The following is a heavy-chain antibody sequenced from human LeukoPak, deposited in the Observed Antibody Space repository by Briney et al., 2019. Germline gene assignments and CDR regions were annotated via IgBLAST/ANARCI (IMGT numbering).Heavy chain of an antibody. Sequence: PGGSLRLSCAASGFTFSSYGMSWVRQAPGKGLEWVSAISGSGGSTYYADSVKGRFTISRDNSKNTLYLQMNSLRAEDTAVYYCAVPPEEQQSVVDYWGQGTLVTVSS. D-gene: IGHD6-13*01. CDR2: ISGSGGST. V-gene: IGHV3-23*01. J-gene: IGHJ4*02. CDR3: AVPPEEQQSVVDY. CDR1: GFTFSSYG.